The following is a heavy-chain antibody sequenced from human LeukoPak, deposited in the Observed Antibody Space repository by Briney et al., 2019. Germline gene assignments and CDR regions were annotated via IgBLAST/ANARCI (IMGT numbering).Heavy chain of an antibody. Sequence: PSETLSLTCAVYGGSFSGYYWSWIRQPPRKGLEWIGEINHSGSTNYNPSLKSRVTISVDTSKNQFSLKLSSVTAADTAVYYCARGFRYYGSGDRRYYYYMDVWGKGTTVTVSS. CDR1: GGSFSGYY. CDR2: INHSGST. V-gene: IGHV4-34*01. J-gene: IGHJ6*03. D-gene: IGHD3-10*01. CDR3: ARGFRYYGSGDRRYYYYMDV.